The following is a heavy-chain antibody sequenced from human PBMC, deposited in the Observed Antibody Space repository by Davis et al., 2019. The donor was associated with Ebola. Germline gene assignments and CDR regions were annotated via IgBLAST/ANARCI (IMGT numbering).Heavy chain of an antibody. CDR2: VSGSGITT. Sequence: PGGSLGLSCAASGFTFSSYSMNWVRQAPGKGLEWVSAVSGSGITTYYADSVKGRFTISRDNSKNTLYLQMNSLRAEDTAVYYCAKDRQWLGLFDYWGQGTLVTVSS. CDR3: AKDRQWLGLFDY. J-gene: IGHJ4*02. D-gene: IGHD6-19*01. CDR1: GFTFSSYS. V-gene: IGHV3-23*01.